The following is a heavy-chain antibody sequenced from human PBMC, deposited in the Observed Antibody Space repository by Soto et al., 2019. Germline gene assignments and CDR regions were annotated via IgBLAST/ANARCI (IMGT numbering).Heavy chain of an antibody. V-gene: IGHV2-5*02. CDR2: IYWDDDK. CDR1: GFSLTTSGVG. J-gene: IGHJ4*02. D-gene: IGHD3-3*01. Sequence: QITLNESGPTVVRPTETLTLTCRFSGFSLTTSGVGVGWIRQSPGKAPEWLALIYWDDDKRYSASLKSRLTITKDTSKIQVFLTVSDLDPTDTATYSCAHRVLRTVFGLVTTTAIYFDFWGQGTPVAVSS. CDR3: AHRVLRTVFGLVTTTAIYFDF.